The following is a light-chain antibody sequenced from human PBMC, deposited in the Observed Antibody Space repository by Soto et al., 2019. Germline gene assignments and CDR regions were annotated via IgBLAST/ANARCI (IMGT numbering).Light chain of an antibody. CDR1: NIGSKS. Sequence: SYELTQPPSVSVAPGKTARITCGGNNIGSKSVHWYQQKPGQAPVLVIYYDSDRPSGIPERFSGSNSGNTATLTISRVEAGDEADYYCQVWDSSSEDVVFGGGTKLTGL. CDR3: QVWDSSSEDVV. J-gene: IGLJ2*01. V-gene: IGLV3-21*04. CDR2: YDS.